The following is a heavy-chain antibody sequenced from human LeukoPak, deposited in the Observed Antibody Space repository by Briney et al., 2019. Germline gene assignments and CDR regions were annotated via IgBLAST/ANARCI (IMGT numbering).Heavy chain of an antibody. V-gene: IGHV4-30-2*01. CDR1: GGSISSGGYY. CDR3: ATYSSSYAFDI. Sequence: PSQTLSLTCTVSGGSISSGGYYWSWTRQPPGKGLEWIGYIYHSGSTYYNPSLKSRVTISVDRSKNQFSLKLSSVTAADTAVYYCATYSSSYAFDIWAQGTMVTVSS. D-gene: IGHD6-6*01. CDR2: IYHSGST. J-gene: IGHJ3*02.